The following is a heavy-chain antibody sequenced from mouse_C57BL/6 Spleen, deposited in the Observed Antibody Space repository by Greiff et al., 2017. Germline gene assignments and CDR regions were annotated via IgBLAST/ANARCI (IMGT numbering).Heavy chain of an antibody. J-gene: IGHJ2*01. CDR2: INPSNGGT. CDR3: ARYPLYYGSSPFFDD. CDR1: GYTLTSYW. Sequence: QVQLQQPGTELVKPGASVKLSCKASGYTLTSYWMHWVKQRPGQGLEWIGNINPSNGGTNYNEKFKSKATLTVDKSSSTAYMQLSSLTSEDSAVYYCARYPLYYGSSPFFDDWGQGTTLTVSA. V-gene: IGHV1-53*01. D-gene: IGHD1-1*01.